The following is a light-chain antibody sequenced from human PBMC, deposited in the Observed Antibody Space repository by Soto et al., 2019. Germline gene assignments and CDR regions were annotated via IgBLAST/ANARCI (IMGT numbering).Light chain of an antibody. Sequence: EIVMTQSPATLSVSPGERATLSCRASQSVSSNFAWYQQKPGQAPRLLIYGASSRATGIPARFSGGGSGTDFTLTISRLEPEDFAVYYCQQCGSSPWTFGQGTKVDIK. CDR1: QSVSSN. J-gene: IGKJ1*01. CDR3: QQCGSSPWT. CDR2: GAS. V-gene: IGKV3-15*01.